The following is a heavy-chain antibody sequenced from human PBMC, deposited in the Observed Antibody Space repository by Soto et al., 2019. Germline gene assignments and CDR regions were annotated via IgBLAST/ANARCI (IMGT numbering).Heavy chain of an antibody. J-gene: IGHJ6*02. CDR2: IIPIFGTA. CDR3: ARERDSNYYYYGMDV. Sequence: ASVKVSCKASGGTFSSYAISWVRQAPGQGLEWMGGIIPIFGTANYAQKFQGRVTITADESTSTAYMELSSLRSEDTAVYYCARERDSNYYYYGMDVWGQGTTVTVS. CDR1: GGTFSSYA. D-gene: IGHD3-22*01. V-gene: IGHV1-69*13.